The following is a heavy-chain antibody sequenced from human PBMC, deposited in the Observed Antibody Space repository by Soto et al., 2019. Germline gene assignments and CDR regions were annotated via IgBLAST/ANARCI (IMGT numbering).Heavy chain of an antibody. CDR1: GGSISSYY. J-gene: IGHJ5*02. D-gene: IGHD6-6*01. CDR3: ARGLEGRPLWT. V-gene: IGHV4-59*01. CDR2: IYSSGST. Sequence: SETLSLTCTVSGGSISSYYWSWIRQPPAKGLEWIGYIYSSGSTNYNPSLKSRVTISIDTSKKQFSLIMRSVTAADPAVSYCARGLEGRPLWTWGQGTLVTVS.